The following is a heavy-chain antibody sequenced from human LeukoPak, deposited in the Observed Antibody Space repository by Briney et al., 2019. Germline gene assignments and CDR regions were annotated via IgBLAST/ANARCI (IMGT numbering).Heavy chain of an antibody. V-gene: IGHV4-59*01. CDR1: GGSISSYY. J-gene: IGHJ4*02. Sequence: SETLSLTSTVSGGSISSYYWSWIRQPPGKGLEWIGYIYYSGSTNYNPSLKSRVTISVDTSKNQFSLKLSSVTAADTAVYYCASGDYGDYVLDYWGQGTLVTVSS. CDR2: IYYSGST. D-gene: IGHD4-17*01. CDR3: ASGDYGDYVLDY.